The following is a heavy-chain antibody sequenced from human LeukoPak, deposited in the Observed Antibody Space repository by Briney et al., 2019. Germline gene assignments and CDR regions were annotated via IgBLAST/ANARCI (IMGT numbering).Heavy chain of an antibody. CDR1: GIIFSSYS. V-gene: IGHV3-48*01. J-gene: IGHJ4*02. Sequence: PGGSLRLSCAASGIIFSSYSMNWVRQAPGKGLEGISYISGSSGIIKYADSVKGRFTISRDNAQNSLYLQMNSLRAEDTAVYYCARETGSAVGSTDFDYWGQGTLVTVSS. CDR3: ARETGSAVGSTDFDY. D-gene: IGHD4-17*01. CDR2: ISGSSGII.